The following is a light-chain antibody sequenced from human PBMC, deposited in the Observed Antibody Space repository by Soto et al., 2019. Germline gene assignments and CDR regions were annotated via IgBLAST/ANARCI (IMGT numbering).Light chain of an antibody. CDR2: AVS. CDR3: QKLNSYRLT. J-gene: IGKJ4*01. CDR1: QGISSY. Sequence: DIQLTQSPSFLSASVGDRVTITCRASQGISSYFAWYQQKPGKAPKLLIYAVSTLQSGVPSRFSGSASATEFTLTISSLQPEDFASYFWQKLNSYRLTFGGGTKVEIK. V-gene: IGKV1-9*01.